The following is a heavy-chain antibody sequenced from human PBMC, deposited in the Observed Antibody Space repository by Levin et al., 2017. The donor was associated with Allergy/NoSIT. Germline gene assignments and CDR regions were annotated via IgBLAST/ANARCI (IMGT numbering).Heavy chain of an antibody. CDR3: ARSNWFDY. Sequence: SCAASGFTFSRGWMSWVRQAPGKGLEWVANIYQDGGERYYVGSVRGRFTISRDNAKNSLYLQMNSLRAEDTAVYYCARSNWFDYWGQGTLVIVSS. CDR2: IYQDGGER. CDR1: GFTFSRGW. D-gene: IGHD1-20*01. V-gene: IGHV3-7*01. J-gene: IGHJ4*02.